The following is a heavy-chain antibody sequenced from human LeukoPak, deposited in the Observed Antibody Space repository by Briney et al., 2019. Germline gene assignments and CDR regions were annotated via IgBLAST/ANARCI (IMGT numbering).Heavy chain of an antibody. D-gene: IGHD4-23*01. J-gene: IGHJ3*01. Sequence: SETLSLTCTVSGGSISSSSYYWGWIRQPPGKGLEWIGSIYYSGSTYYNPSLKSRVTISVDTSKNQFSLNLTSMTAADTAVYYCARETVADHAFDVWGQGTKVTVSS. V-gene: IGHV4-39*07. CDR3: ARETVADHAFDV. CDR2: IYYSGST. CDR1: GGSISSSSYY.